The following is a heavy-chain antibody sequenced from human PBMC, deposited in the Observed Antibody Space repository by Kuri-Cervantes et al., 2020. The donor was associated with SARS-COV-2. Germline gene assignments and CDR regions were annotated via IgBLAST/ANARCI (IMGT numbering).Heavy chain of an antibody. CDR3: ARDCAAGIFDY. CDR1: GFTFSSYA. D-gene: IGHD1-1*01. Sequence: GGSLRLSCAASGFTFSSYAMHWVRQAPGKGLEWVAVISYDGSNKYYADSVKGRFTISRDNSKNTLYLQMNSLSAEGTAVYYCARDCAAGIFDYWGQGTLVTVSS. CDR2: ISYDGSNK. J-gene: IGHJ4*02. V-gene: IGHV3-30-3*01.